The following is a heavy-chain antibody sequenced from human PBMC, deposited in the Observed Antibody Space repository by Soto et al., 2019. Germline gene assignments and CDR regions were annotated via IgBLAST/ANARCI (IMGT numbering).Heavy chain of an antibody. D-gene: IGHD3-9*01. Sequence: SETLSLTCTVSGGSISSSSYYWGWIRQPPGKGLEWIGSIYYSGSTYYNPSLKSRVTISVDTSKNQFSLKLSSVTAADTAVYYRARVGDILTGYENWFDPWGQGTLVTVSS. V-gene: IGHV4-39*01. CDR3: ARVGDILTGYENWFDP. J-gene: IGHJ5*02. CDR1: GGSISSSSYY. CDR2: IYYSGST.